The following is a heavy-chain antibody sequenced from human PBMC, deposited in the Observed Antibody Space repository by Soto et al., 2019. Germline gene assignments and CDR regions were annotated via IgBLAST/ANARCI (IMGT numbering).Heavy chain of an antibody. J-gene: IGHJ4*01. CDR1: GFTFDTFM. Sequence: PGGSLRLSGEVCGFTFDTFMMSWVRQAPWKGLEWVSSISGSGINTYYADSVQGRFSISRDNANNTLYLHMSSLRAADTAIYYCLKDGPPQITVFGFHITPLEYLGVGTLVNVSS. CDR3: LKDGPPQITVFGFHITPLEY. D-gene: IGHD3-3*01. V-gene: IGHV3-23*01. CDR2: ISGSGINT.